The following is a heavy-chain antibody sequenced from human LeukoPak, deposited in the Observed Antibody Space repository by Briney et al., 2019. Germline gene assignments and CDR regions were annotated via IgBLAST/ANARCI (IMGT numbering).Heavy chain of an antibody. J-gene: IGHJ3*02. Sequence: SQTLSLTCTVSGGSISSGSYYWSWIRQPAGKGLEWIGRIYTSGSTNYNPSLRSRVTISVDTSKNQFSLKLSSVTAADTAVYYCARASHYYDSSGYYVDAFDIWGQGTMVTVSS. CDR1: GGSISSGSYY. CDR2: IYTSGST. CDR3: ARASHYYDSSGYYVDAFDI. D-gene: IGHD3-22*01. V-gene: IGHV4-61*02.